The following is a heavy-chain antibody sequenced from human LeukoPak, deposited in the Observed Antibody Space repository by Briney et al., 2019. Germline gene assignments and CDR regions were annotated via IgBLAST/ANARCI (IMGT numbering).Heavy chain of an antibody. J-gene: IGHJ4*02. CDR2: ISSSSSYI. Sequence: GGSLRLSCAASGFTFSSYSMNWVRQAPGKGLEWVSSISSSSSYIYYADSVKGRFTISRDNAKNSLYLQMNSLRAEDTAVYYCAREDILTGYYYWGQGTLVTVTS. CDR1: GFTFSSYS. V-gene: IGHV3-21*01. D-gene: IGHD3-9*01. CDR3: AREDILTGYYY.